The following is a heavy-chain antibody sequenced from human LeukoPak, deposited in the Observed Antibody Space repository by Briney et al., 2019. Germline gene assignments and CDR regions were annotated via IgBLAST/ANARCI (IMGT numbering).Heavy chain of an antibody. D-gene: IGHD5-18*01. J-gene: IGHJ4*02. CDR2: IYYDGSDK. CDR1: GFTFRNFG. CDR3: ARDRSQHYFDY. Sequence: GGPLRLSCVVSGFTFRNFGMHWVRQAPGKALKWVAVIYYDGSDKYYVDSVKGRFAVSRDNSKNTLYLQMNNLRVEDTAVYHCARDRSQHYFDYWGQGALVTVSS. V-gene: IGHV3-33*01.